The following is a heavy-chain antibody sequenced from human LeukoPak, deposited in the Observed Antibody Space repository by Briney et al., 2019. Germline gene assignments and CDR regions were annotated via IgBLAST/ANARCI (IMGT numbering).Heavy chain of an antibody. D-gene: IGHD6-13*01. CDR1: GFTFRSYG. Sequence: GGSLRLSCAASGFTFRSYGMHWVRQAPGKGLEWVAIVWYDGNNKYYADSVKGRFTVPRDNSKDTVSLQLNSLRAEDTAVYYCARGSEAAAGAFDYWGQGALVTVPS. CDR3: ARGSEAAAGAFDY. J-gene: IGHJ4*02. V-gene: IGHV3-33*01. CDR2: VWYDGNNK.